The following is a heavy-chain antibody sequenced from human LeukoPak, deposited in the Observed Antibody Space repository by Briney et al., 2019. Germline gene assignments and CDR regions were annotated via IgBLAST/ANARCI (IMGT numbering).Heavy chain of an antibody. D-gene: IGHD6-13*01. CDR2: ISSSSSYI. CDR3: ARENVAAGDY. CDR1: GFTLSSYS. Sequence: GGSLRLSCTASGFTLSSYSMNWVRQAPGKGLAWVSSISSSSSYISYADSVKGRFTISRDNAKNSLYLQMNSLRAEDTAVYYCARENVAAGDYWGQGTLVTVSS. J-gene: IGHJ4*02. V-gene: IGHV3-21*01.